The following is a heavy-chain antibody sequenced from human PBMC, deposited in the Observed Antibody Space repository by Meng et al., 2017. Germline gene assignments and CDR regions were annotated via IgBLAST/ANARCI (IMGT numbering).Heavy chain of an antibody. Sequence: VQVVQSRAEGKKRGVAGEAPCKASRGALSSYGISWVRQAPGQGLEWMGGMIPIFGTASYAQKFQARVKITADESTSTAYMELSSLRYEDTAAYSCAKGGYSYGLWFDPWGQGTLVTVSS. V-gene: IGHV1-69*01. J-gene: IGHJ5*02. CDR1: RGALSSYG. CDR2: MIPIFGTA. D-gene: IGHD5-18*01. CDR3: AKGGYSYGLWFDP.